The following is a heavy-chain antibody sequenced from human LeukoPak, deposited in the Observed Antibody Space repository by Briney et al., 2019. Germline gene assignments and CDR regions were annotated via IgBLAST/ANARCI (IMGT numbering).Heavy chain of an antibody. CDR3: ARYWEIAARGRTAFDI. J-gene: IGHJ3*02. D-gene: IGHD6-6*01. V-gene: IGHV4-59*01. Sequence: PSETLSLTCTVSGGSISSYYWSWIRQPPGKGLEWIGYIYYSGSTNYNPSLKSRVTISVDTSKNQFSLKLSSVTAADTAVYYRARYWEIAARGRTAFDIWGQGTMVTVSS. CDR1: GGSISSYY. CDR2: IYYSGST.